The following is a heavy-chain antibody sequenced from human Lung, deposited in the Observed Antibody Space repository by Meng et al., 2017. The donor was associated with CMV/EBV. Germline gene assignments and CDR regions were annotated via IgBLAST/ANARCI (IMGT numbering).Heavy chain of an antibody. CDR2: IHPNSGGT. Sequence: ASXXVSXKASGYTFTGYYIHWVRQAPGQGLEWMGWIHPNSGGTNYAEKFRGRVTMTRDTSITTAYMGLSRLTSDDTAVYYCARDLAGSTYYDILTGYNYCRYGMDVXGQGXTVTVSS. D-gene: IGHD3-9*01. CDR1: GYTFTGYY. J-gene: IGHJ6*02. V-gene: IGHV1-2*02. CDR3: ARDLAGSTYYDILTGYNYCRYGMDV.